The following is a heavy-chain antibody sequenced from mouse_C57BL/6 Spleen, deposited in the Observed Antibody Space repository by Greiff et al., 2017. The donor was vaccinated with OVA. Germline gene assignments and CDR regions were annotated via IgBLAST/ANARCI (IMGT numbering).Heavy chain of an antibody. V-gene: IGHV1-82*01. CDR1: GYAFSSSW. CDR2: IYPGDGDT. D-gene: IGHD3-2*01. CDR3: ARLRQSYAMDY. J-gene: IGHJ4*01. Sequence: VQLQQSGPELVKPGASVKISCKASGYAFSSSWMNWVKQRPGKGLEWIGRIYPGDGDTNYNGKFKGKATLTADKSSSTAYMQLSSLTSEDSAVYFCARLRQSYAMDYWGQGTSVTVSS.